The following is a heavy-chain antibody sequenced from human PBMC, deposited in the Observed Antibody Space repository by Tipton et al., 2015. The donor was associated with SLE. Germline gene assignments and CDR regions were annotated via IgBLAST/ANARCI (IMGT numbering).Heavy chain of an antibody. V-gene: IGHV3-43D*04. CDR2: ISWDGGST. J-gene: IGHJ4*02. D-gene: IGHD3-22*01. CDR3: AKGYDSSGYSRFDY. CDR1: GFTFDDYA. Sequence: SLRLSCAASGFTFDDYAMHWVRQAPGKGLEWVSLISWDGGSTYYADSVKGRFTISRDNSKNSLYLQMNSLRAEDTALYYCAKGYDSSGYSRFDYWGQGTLVTASS.